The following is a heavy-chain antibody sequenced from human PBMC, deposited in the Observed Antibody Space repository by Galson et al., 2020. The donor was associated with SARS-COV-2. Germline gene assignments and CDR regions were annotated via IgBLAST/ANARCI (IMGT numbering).Heavy chain of an antibody. J-gene: IGHJ4*02. Sequence: QLGESLKISCAASGFTFSSYGMHWVRQAPGKGLEWVAFIRYDGSNKYYADSVKGRFTISRDNSKNTLYLQMNSLRAEDTAVYYCASEDYSSSWYYFDYWGQGTLVTVAA. D-gene: IGHD6-13*01. CDR1: GFTFSSYG. CDR2: IRYDGSNK. V-gene: IGHV3-30*02. CDR3: ASEDYSSSWYYFDY.